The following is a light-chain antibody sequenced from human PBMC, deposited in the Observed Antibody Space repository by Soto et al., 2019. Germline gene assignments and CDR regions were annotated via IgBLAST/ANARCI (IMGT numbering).Light chain of an antibody. Sequence: EIVLTQSPGTLSLSPGERATLSCRPSQSVSSTYLDWYQQKPGQAPRLLIYAASSRATDIPDRFSGGASATDFTITISRLEPEDFAVYYCRHYINSQWTFGQGTKVEIK. CDR2: AAS. V-gene: IGKV3-20*01. CDR3: RHYINSQWT. J-gene: IGKJ1*01. CDR1: QSVSSTY.